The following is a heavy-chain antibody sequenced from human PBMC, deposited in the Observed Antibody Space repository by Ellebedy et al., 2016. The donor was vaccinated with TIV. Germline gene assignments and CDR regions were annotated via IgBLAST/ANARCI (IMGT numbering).Heavy chain of an antibody. D-gene: IGHD2-8*01. CDR1: GYSFANYW. CDR2: IYPGDSDT. CDR3: ARQSQYCSNGVCFYYYYRMDV. J-gene: IGHJ6*02. V-gene: IGHV5-51*01. Sequence: GESLKISCKASGYSFANYWIAWVRQMPGKGLEWMGIIYPGDSDTRYSPSFKGQVTISADKSFNTAHLQWGSLKASDTAMYYCARQSQYCSNGVCFYYYYRMDVWGQGTTVTVSS.